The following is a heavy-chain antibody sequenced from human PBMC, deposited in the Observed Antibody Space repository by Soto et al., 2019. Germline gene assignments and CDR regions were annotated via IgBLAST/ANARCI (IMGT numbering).Heavy chain of an antibody. Sequence: GASVKVSCKASGYTFTGYYMHWVRQVPGQGLEWMGWINPNSGGTNFAQNFRGRVTMTRDTSISTAYMELSRLRSDDTAVYYCAITAPGDYFDYWGQGTLVTVSS. CDR1: GYTFTGYY. V-gene: IGHV1-2*02. D-gene: IGHD5-18*01. CDR2: INPNSGGT. J-gene: IGHJ4*02. CDR3: AITAPGDYFDY.